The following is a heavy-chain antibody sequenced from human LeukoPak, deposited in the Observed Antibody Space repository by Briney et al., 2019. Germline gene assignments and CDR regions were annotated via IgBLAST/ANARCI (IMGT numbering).Heavy chain of an antibody. CDR3: ARGLGGVVIILGKNWFDP. V-gene: IGHV4-31*03. Sequence: SQTLSLTCTVSGGSISSGGYYWSWIRQHPGKGLEWIGYIYYSGSTYYNPSLKSRVNISVDTSKNRFSLKLSSVTAADTAVYYCARGLGGVVIILGKNWFDPWGQGTLVTVSS. D-gene: IGHD3-3*01. J-gene: IGHJ5*02. CDR1: GGSISSGGYY. CDR2: IYYSGST.